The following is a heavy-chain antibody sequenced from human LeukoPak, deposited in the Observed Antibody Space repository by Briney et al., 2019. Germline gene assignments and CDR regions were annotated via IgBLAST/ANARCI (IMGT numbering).Heavy chain of an antibody. CDR3: ARDGCLQFGAFGF. J-gene: IGHJ3*01. D-gene: IGHD5-24*01. V-gene: IGHV4-4*07. CDR2: IYTSGST. CDR1: GGSVSGYY. Sequence: SSETLSLACTVSGGSVSGYYWSWIRQPAGKGLEWIGRIYTSGSTNYNPSLKSRVTMSVDTSKNQFSLNLNSVTAADTAVYYCARDGCLQFGAFGFSSQGTMVTVSS.